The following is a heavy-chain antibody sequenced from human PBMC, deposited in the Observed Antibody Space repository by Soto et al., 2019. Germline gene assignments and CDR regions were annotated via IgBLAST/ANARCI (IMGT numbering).Heavy chain of an antibody. CDR3: TKDGVARYGMDV. J-gene: IGHJ6*02. Sequence: GRFTISRDNSKNTLYLQMNSLRAEDTAVYYCTKDGVARYGMDVWGQGTTVTVSS. V-gene: IGHV3-30*02. D-gene: IGHD5-12*01.